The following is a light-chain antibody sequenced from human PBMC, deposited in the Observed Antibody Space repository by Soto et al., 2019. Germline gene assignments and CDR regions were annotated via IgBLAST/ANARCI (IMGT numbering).Light chain of an antibody. CDR2: GAS. J-gene: IGKJ3*01. Sequence: EIVLTQSPGTLSLSPGERATLSCRASQSVSSSYLAWYQQKPGQAPRLLIYGASSRATGMPDRFSGSGSGTDFTLTISRLEPEDFAVYYCQQYGTSLRFTFGPGLKVDIK. CDR3: QQYGTSLRFT. CDR1: QSVSSSY. V-gene: IGKV3-20*01.